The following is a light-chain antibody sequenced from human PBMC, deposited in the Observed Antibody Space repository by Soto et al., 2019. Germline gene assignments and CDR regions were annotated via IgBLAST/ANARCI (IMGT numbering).Light chain of an antibody. V-gene: IGKV3D-20*02. J-gene: IGKJ1*01. CDR1: QSVSSTY. CDR2: DAS. Sequence: EIVLTQSPGTLSLSPGERATLSCRASQSVSSTYLIWYQQKPGQAPRLLIYDASSRATGAPDRFSGSGSGTHFNLTISSLEPEDFAVYYCKHRSNWPRTFGQGTKVDIK. CDR3: KHRSNWPRT.